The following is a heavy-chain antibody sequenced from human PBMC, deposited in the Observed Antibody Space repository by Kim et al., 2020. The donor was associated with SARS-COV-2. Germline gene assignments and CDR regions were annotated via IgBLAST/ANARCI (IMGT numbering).Heavy chain of an antibody. D-gene: IGHD3-3*01. CDR1: GYTFTSYA. Sequence: ASVKVSCKASGYTFTSYAMNWVRQAPGQGLEWMGWINTNTGNPTYAQGFTGRFVFSLDTSVSTAYLQISSLKAEDTAVYYCARGYPAYYEPNWFDPWGQGTLVTVSS. CDR2: INTNTGNP. V-gene: IGHV7-4-1*02. CDR3: ARGYPAYYEPNWFDP. J-gene: IGHJ5*02.